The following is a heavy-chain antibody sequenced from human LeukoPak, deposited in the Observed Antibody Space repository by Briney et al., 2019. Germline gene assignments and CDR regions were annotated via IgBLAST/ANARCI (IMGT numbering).Heavy chain of an antibody. CDR3: ARKRGHPDAFDI. J-gene: IGHJ3*02. Sequence: SQTLSLTCTVSGGSISSGSYYWSWIRQPAGKGLEWIGRIYTSGSTNYNPSLKSRVTISVDTSKNQFSLKLSSVTAADTAMYYCARKRGHPDAFDIWGQGTMVTVSS. D-gene: IGHD3-10*01. CDR1: GGSISSGSYY. CDR2: IYTSGST. V-gene: IGHV4-61*02.